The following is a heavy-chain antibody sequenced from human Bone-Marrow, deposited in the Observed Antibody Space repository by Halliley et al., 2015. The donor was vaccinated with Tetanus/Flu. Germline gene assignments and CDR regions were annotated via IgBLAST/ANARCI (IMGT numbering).Heavy chain of an antibody. CDR3: ARGLAYYDFRSGYPSGYFDL. Sequence: LRLSCTVSGWSISSGGHYWSWIRQHPGKGLEWIGYIYYSGSTYYNPSLKSRVTISVDTTKNQFSLKLSSVTAADTAAYHCARGLAYYDFRSGYPSGYFDLWGRGTLVTVSS. V-gene: IGHV4-31*03. J-gene: IGHJ2*01. CDR1: GWSISSGGHY. CDR2: IYYSGST. D-gene: IGHD3-3*01.